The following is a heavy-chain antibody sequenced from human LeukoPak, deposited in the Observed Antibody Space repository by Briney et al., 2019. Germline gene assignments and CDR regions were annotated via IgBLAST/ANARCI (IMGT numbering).Heavy chain of an antibody. V-gene: IGHV3-21*01. CDR1: GFTFSSYS. CDR2: ISSSSSYI. Sequence: WGSLRLSCAASGFTFSSYSMNWVRQAPGKGLEWVSSISSSSSYIYYADSVKGRFTISRDNAKNSLYLQMNSLRAEDTAVYYCARDRDDAFDIWGQGTMVTVSS. D-gene: IGHD3-10*01. J-gene: IGHJ3*02. CDR3: ARDRDDAFDI.